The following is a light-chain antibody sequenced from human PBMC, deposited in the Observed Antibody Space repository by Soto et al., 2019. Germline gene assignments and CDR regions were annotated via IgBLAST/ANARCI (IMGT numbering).Light chain of an antibody. CDR2: GVS. J-gene: IGKJ2*01. CDR1: QSLSNRN. V-gene: IGKV3-20*01. CDR3: PGYGDSPPAYP. Sequence: ELVLTQSPGILSLFPGVRATLAGRASQSLSNRNLAWSRQKPGQEPSLLNFGVSSRAPGIPDRFSGSGSGTDFSLTITRLEPEDFAMYYRPGYGDSPPAYPFGQGTKLSVK.